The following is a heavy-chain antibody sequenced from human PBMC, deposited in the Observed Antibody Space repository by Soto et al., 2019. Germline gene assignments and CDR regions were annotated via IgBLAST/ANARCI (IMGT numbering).Heavy chain of an antibody. Sequence: GSLRLSCAASGFTFSSYGMHWVRQAPGKGLEWVAVLSSDGSSRFYADSVKGRFTISRDNSENTLYLQMNSLRNEDTAVYYCAKDRNSFGYDSFVHWGQGTLVTVSS. J-gene: IGHJ4*02. D-gene: IGHD3-22*01. CDR2: LSSDGSSR. CDR3: AKDRNSFGYDSFVH. V-gene: IGHV3-30*18. CDR1: GFTFSSYG.